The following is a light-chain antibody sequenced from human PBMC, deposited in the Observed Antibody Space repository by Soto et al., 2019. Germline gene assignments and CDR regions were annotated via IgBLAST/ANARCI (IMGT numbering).Light chain of an antibody. CDR3: QQYSSSPIT. J-gene: IGKJ5*01. Sequence: EIVLTQSPDTLSLSPGETATLSCRASQRVNTNYLAWYQRRPGQAPRLLISGASIRATGTPDRFVGRGSGTDFTLTIDRLAPEDFAVYYCQQYSSSPITFGHGTRLEIK. CDR2: GAS. V-gene: IGKV3-20*01. CDR1: QRVNTNY.